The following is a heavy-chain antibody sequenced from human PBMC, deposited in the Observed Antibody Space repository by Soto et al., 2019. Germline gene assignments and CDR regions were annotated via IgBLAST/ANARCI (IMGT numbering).Heavy chain of an antibody. J-gene: IGHJ5*02. Sequence: GGSLRLSCAASGFTFSSYGMHWVRQAPGKGLEWVAVIWYDGSNKYYADSVKGRFTISRDNSKNTLYLQMNSLRAEDTAVYYCASEIAAAEDNWFDPWGQGTLVTVSS. D-gene: IGHD6-13*01. CDR2: IWYDGSNK. CDR1: GFTFSSYG. V-gene: IGHV3-33*01. CDR3: ASEIAAAEDNWFDP.